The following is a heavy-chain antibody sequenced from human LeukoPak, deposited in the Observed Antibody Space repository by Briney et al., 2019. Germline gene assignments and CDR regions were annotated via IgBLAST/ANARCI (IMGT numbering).Heavy chain of an antibody. CDR3: ARDRGLVVVAATDY. D-gene: IGHD2-15*01. CDR2: ISSSSSYI. CDR1: GFTFSSYS. J-gene: IGHJ4*02. Sequence: PGGSLRLSCAASGFTFSSYSMNWVRQAPGKGLEWVSSISSSSSYIYYADSVKGRFTISRDNAKNSLYLQVNSLRAEDTAVYYCARDRGLVVVAATDYWGQGTLVTVSS. V-gene: IGHV3-21*01.